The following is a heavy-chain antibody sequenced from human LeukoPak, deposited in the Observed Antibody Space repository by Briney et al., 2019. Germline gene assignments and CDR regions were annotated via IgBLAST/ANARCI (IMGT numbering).Heavy chain of an antibody. Sequence: GGSLRLSCAASGFTVSSNYMSWVRQAPGKGLEWVSVIYSVGSTFYADSVKGRFTISRDNSKNTLYLQMNSLRAEDTAVYYCAKDAHYGSGSYLGGYYYYYMDVWGKGTTVTISS. CDR1: GFTVSSNY. J-gene: IGHJ6*03. D-gene: IGHD3-10*01. CDR2: IYSVGST. CDR3: AKDAHYGSGSYLGGYYYYYMDV. V-gene: IGHV3-66*01.